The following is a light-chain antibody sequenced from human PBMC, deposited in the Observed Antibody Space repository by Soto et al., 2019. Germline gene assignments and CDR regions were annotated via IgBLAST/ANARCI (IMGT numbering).Light chain of an antibody. Sequence: DIQMTQSPSTLSASVGDRVTITCRASQSISSWLAWYQQKPGKAPKLLIYKASSLESGVPSRFSGSGSGTEFTLTISSLQPDDFATYYCQQYSSYSWTFDQGTKVEIK. CDR2: KAS. J-gene: IGKJ1*01. V-gene: IGKV1-5*03. CDR3: QQYSSYSWT. CDR1: QSISSW.